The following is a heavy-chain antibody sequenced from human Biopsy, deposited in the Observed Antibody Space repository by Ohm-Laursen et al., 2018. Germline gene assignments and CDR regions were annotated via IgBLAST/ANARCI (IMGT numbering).Heavy chain of an antibody. J-gene: IGHJ4*02. CDR1: GVPFSDYY. Sequence: SLRLSCAASGVPFSDYYMSWVRHAPGRGVEGGSLLSTTIYFIYYADSVKGRFTISRDNAKNSLYLQMNSLRAEDTAVYYCARAYPPPGRRLVVVAGDFDCWGQGTRVTVSS. CDR3: ARAYPPPGRRLVVVAGDFDC. V-gene: IGHV3-11*06. D-gene: IGHD2-15*01. CDR2: LSTTIYFI.